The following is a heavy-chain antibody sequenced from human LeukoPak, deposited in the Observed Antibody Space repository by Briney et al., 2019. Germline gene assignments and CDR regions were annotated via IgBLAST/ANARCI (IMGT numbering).Heavy chain of an antibody. J-gene: IGHJ6*02. CDR3: AKVMRFCSGSGCYTYYYYGMDV. CDR2: ISGSGGST. D-gene: IGHD2-2*01. Sequence: GGSLRLSCAASGLTFSSYALNWVRQAPGKGLEWVSAISGSGGSTYYADSVKGRFTVSRDNSRNTLSLQMNSLRAEDTAKYYCAKVMRFCSGSGCYTYYYYGMDVWGQGTTVTVSS. V-gene: IGHV3-23*01. CDR1: GLTFSSYA.